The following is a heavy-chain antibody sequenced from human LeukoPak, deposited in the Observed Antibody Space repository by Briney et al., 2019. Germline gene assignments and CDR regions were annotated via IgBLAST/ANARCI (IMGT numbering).Heavy chain of an antibody. J-gene: IGHJ4*02. CDR1: GFTFSNFW. CDR2: IKQDGSEK. D-gene: IGHD2-8*02. V-gene: IGHV3-7*01. CDR3: ARDLELTSTGRIAY. Sequence: GGSLRLSCAASGFTFSNFWMTWVRQAPGKGLEWVANIKQDGSEKHYVDSVKGRFTISRDNVKNSLFLQMPSLRAEDTAVYYCARDLELTSTGRIAYWGQGTLVTVSS.